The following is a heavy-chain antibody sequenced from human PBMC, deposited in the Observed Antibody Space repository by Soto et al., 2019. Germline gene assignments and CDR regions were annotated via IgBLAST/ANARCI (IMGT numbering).Heavy chain of an antibody. D-gene: IGHD1-26*01. CDR1: GGSISSYY. Sequence: SETLSLTCTVSGGSISSYYWSWIRQPPGKGLEWIGYIYYSGSTNYNPSLKSRVTISVDTPKNQFSLKLSSVTAADTAVYYCARLGSGSYYYFDYWGQGTLVTVSS. V-gene: IGHV4-59*08. CDR2: IYYSGST. J-gene: IGHJ4*02. CDR3: ARLGSGSYYYFDY.